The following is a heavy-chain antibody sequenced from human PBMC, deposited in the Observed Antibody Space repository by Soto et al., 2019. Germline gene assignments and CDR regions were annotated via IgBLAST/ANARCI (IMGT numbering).Heavy chain of an antibody. Sequence: SETLSLTCSVSGPSITSYYWSWIRRPPGKGLERIGYMIYRGTANYNPSLKSRVTISVETSKNQFSLNLSSVSTADTAMYFCARYDFVAYYFDLWGPGTLVTVSS. J-gene: IGHJ4*02. D-gene: IGHD3-3*01. CDR1: GPSITSYY. CDR2: MIYRGTA. V-gene: IGHV4-59*01. CDR3: ARYDFVAYYFDL.